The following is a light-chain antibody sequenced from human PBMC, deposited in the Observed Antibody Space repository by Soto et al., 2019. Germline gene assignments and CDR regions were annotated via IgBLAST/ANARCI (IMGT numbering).Light chain of an antibody. CDR1: SGAVTSGYY. V-gene: IGLV7-43*01. Sequence: QAVVTQEPSLTVSPGGTVTLTCASSSGAVTSGYYPNWFQQKPGQAPRILIYSTSNKHSWAPARFSGSLLGGKAALTLSGVQPEDEAEYYCLLFYGGACVFGGGTKVTVL. CDR3: LLFYGGACV. J-gene: IGLJ3*02. CDR2: STS.